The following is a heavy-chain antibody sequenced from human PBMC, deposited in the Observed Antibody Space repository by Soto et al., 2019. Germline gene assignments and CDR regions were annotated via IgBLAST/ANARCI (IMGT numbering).Heavy chain of an antibody. CDR3: ARENSASGYPATSYYYNYMDV. J-gene: IGHJ6*03. CDR2: ISSAGSST. V-gene: IGHV3-74*01. D-gene: IGHD1-26*01. CDR1: GFTLGGYW. Sequence: EVQLVESGGGLVQPGGSLRLSCAASGFTLGGYWMNWVRQAPGQGLVWVSRISSAGSSTNYADSLKGRFIFSRDNAKNKPYLQMKGLRAEDTAVYYCARENSASGYPATSYYYNYMDVWGKGTTVTVSS.